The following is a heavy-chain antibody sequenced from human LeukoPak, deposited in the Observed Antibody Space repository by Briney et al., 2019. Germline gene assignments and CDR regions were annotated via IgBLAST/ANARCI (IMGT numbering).Heavy chain of an antibody. Sequence: PSKTLSLTCTVSGGSISSGSYYWSWIRQPAGKGLEWIGRIYTSGSTNYNPSLKSRVTISVDTSKNQFSLKLSSVTAADTAVYYCARARGITMVRERTTLFGGGEKYFDYWGQGTLVTVSS. CDR1: GGSISSGSYY. V-gene: IGHV4-61*02. CDR2: IYTSGST. J-gene: IGHJ4*02. CDR3: ARARGITMVRERTTLFGGGEKYFDY. D-gene: IGHD3-10*01.